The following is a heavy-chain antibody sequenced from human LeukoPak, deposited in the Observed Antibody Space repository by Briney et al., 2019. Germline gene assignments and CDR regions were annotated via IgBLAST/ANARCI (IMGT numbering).Heavy chain of an antibody. J-gene: IGHJ4*02. V-gene: IGHV1-2*02. CDR2: INPNSGGT. CDR3: ARDGTPNYYGSAGY. D-gene: IGHD3-10*01. CDR1: GGTFSSYA. Sequence: GASVKVSCKASGGTFSSYAISWVRQAPGQGLEWMGWINPNSGGTNYAQKFQGRVTTTRDTSISTAYMELSRLRSDDTAVYYCARDGTPNYYGSAGYWGQGTLVTVSS.